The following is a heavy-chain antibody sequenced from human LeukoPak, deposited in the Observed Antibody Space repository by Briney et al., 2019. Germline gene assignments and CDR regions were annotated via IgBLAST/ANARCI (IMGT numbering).Heavy chain of an antibody. CDR3: ARAHNWKYGTFDY. CDR2: ISGSGGST. V-gene: IGHV3-23*01. CDR1: GFTFSSYA. Sequence: PGGSLRLSCAASGFTFSSYAMSWVRQAPGKGLEWVSAISGSGGSTYYADSVKGRFTISRDNAKNSLYLQMNSLRAEDRAVYYCARAHNWKYGTFDYWGQGTLVTVSS. J-gene: IGHJ4*02. D-gene: IGHD1-7*01.